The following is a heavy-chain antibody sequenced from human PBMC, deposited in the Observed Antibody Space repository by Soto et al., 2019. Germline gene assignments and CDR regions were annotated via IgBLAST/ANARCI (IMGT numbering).Heavy chain of an antibody. V-gene: IGHV1-2*02. CDR1: GYPVTAYY. Sequence: QLHLVHSGAVVKKPGASVTVSCSASGYPVTAYYMHWVRQAPGRGLEWMGGINPATGAAKYTQTFQGRGPLARDTSKSTVFMGLGGLTSGDTAVFFWARGGGVGVAGSAAFDMWGQGTLVTVSS. CDR2: INPATGAA. J-gene: IGHJ3*02. D-gene: IGHD3-3*01. CDR3: ARGGGVGVAGSAAFDM.